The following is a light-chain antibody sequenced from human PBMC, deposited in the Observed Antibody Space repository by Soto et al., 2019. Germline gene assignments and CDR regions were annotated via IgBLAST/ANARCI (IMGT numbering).Light chain of an antibody. CDR3: LQSIQLPLT. Sequence: IVMTQTPHSLSVTPGQPASISCKTSQSLLHSDGKTYIYWYLQKPGQPPHLLFYEGFNRFSGGPDRFSGSGSGTDFTLKISRVEAEDVGVYYCLQSIQLPLTFGGGTKVEI. CDR1: QSLLHSDGKTY. V-gene: IGKV2D-29*01. CDR2: EGF. J-gene: IGKJ4*01.